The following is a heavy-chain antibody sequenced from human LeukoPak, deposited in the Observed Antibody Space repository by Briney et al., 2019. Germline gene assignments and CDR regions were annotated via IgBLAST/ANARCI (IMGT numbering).Heavy chain of an antibody. CDR1: GYTFTSYA. J-gene: IGHJ6*03. Sequence: ASVKVSCKASGYTFTSYAMNWVRRAPGQGLEWMGWINTNTGNPTYAQGFTGRFVFSLDTSVSTAYLQISSLKAEDTAVYYCAREVRSSSGSYYYYYYYMDVWGKGTTVTVSS. V-gene: IGHV7-4-1*02. D-gene: IGHD6-6*01. CDR3: AREVRSSSGSYYYYYYYMDV. CDR2: INTNTGNP.